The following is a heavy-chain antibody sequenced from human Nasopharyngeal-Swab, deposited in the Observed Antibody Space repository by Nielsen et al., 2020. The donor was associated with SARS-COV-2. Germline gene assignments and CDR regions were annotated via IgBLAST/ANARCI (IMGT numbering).Heavy chain of an antibody. Sequence: WIRQPPGKGLEWVSVIYSGGSTYYADSVKGRFTISRDNSKNTLFLQMNSLRAEDTAAYYCARVQNYCSGGSCSTLDAFDIWGQGTMVTVS. V-gene: IGHV3-53*01. CDR3: ARVQNYCSGGSCSTLDAFDI. CDR2: IYSGGST. J-gene: IGHJ3*02. D-gene: IGHD2-15*01.